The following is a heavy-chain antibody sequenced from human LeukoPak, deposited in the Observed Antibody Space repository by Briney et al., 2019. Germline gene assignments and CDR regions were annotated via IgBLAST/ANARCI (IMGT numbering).Heavy chain of an antibody. D-gene: IGHD2-15*01. J-gene: IGHJ4*02. CDR2: IDPSDSYT. CDR3: ARRRCSGGSCSFDY. Sequence: GQSLSISCQGSRYSFTSYWIRWVRQMPGQGLEWMGRIDPSDSYTNYSPSFQGHVTIPADKSISTAYLQWSSLKASDTAMYYCARRRCSGGSCSFDYWGQGTLVTVSS. V-gene: IGHV5-10-1*01. CDR1: RYSFTSYW.